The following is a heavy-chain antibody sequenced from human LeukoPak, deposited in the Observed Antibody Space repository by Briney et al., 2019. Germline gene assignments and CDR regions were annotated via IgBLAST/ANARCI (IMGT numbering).Heavy chain of an antibody. V-gene: IGHV3-30*18. D-gene: IGHD3-10*01. CDR3: AKEIKENYYGSGSFDY. J-gene: IGHJ4*02. CDR1: GFTFSSYG. CDR2: ISYVGSNK. Sequence: GGSLRLSCAASGFTFSSYGMHWVRQAPGKGLEWVAVISYVGSNKYYADSVKGRFTISRDNSKNTLYLQMNSLRAEDTAVYYCAKEIKENYYGSGSFDYWGQGTLVTVSS.